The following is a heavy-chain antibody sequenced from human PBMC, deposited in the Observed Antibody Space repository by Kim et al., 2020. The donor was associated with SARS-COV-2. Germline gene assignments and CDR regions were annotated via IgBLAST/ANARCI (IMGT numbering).Heavy chain of an antibody. D-gene: IGHD3-9*01. J-gene: IGHJ4*02. V-gene: IGHV1-3*01. CDR1: GYTFTSYA. Sequence: ASVKVSCKASGYTFTSYAMHWVRQAPGQRLEWMGWINAGNGNTKYSQKFQGRVTITRDTSASTAYMELSSLRSEDTAVYYCAIGGSVSRYDILTGYRYYFDYWGQGTLVTVSS. CDR2: INAGNGNT. CDR3: AIGGSVSRYDILTGYRYYFDY.